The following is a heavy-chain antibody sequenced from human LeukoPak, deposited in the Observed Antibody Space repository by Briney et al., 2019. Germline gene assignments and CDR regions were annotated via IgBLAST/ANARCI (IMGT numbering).Heavy chain of an antibody. V-gene: IGHV5-51*01. CDR2: IYPGDSDT. CDR3: ARAHGSGSYYNQLLAYYMDV. D-gene: IGHD3-10*01. CDR1: GYSFTSYW. Sequence: GESLKISCKGSGYSFTSYWIGWVRQMPGKGLEWMGIIYPGDSDTRYSPSFQSQVTISADKSISTAYLQWSSLKASDTAMYYCARAHGSGSYYNQLLAYYMDVWGKGTTVTVSS. J-gene: IGHJ6*03.